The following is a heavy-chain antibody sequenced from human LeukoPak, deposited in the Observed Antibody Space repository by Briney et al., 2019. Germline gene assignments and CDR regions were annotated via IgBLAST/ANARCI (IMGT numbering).Heavy chain of an antibody. D-gene: IGHD1-26*01. V-gene: IGHV4-59*01. CDR1: GGSISSYY. CDR3: ARAIVGATWVFDY. Sequence: SETLSLTCTVSGGSISSYYWSWIRQPPGKRLEWIGYIYYSGSTNYNPSLKSRVTISVDTSKNQFSLKLSSVTAADTAVYYCARAIVGATWVFDYWGQGTLVTVSS. J-gene: IGHJ4*02. CDR2: IYYSGST.